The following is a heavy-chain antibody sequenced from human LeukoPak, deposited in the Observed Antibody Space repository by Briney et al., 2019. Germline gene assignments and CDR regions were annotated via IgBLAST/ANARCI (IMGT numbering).Heavy chain of an antibody. D-gene: IGHD3-16*01. CDR1: GYSFTNYW. CDR3: VTLRGMITY. Sequence: GESLKISCKGSGYSFTNYWTGWVRQMPGKGLECMGIIYPGDSDTRFSPSFQGQVTISVDKSINTAYLEWSSLKASDTAIYYCVTLRGMITYWGQGTLVTVSS. CDR2: IYPGDSDT. V-gene: IGHV5-51*01. J-gene: IGHJ4*02.